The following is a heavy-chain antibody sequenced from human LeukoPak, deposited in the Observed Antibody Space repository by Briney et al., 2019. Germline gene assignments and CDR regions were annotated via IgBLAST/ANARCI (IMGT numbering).Heavy chain of an antibody. V-gene: IGHV3-23*01. CDR3: ATYFAYSSSRNFDY. D-gene: IGHD6-13*01. Sequence: QSGGSLRLSCAASGFTFSSYAMSWVRQAPGKGLEWVSTISSGGGSTYYADSVKGRFAISRDNSKNTLYLQMNNLRAEDTAVYHCATYFAYSSSRNFDYWGQGTLVTVSS. CDR2: ISSGGGST. J-gene: IGHJ4*02. CDR1: GFTFSSYA.